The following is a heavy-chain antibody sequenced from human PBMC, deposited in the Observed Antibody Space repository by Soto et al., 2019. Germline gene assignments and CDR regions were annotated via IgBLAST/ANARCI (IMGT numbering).Heavy chain of an antibody. V-gene: IGHV1-24*01. CDR3: ATGMVRGVDYYSGMDV. Sequence: VKVSCKVSGYTLTELSMHWVRQAPGKGLEWMGGFDPEDGETIYAQKFQGRVTMTEDTSTDTAYMELSSLRSEDTAVYYCATGMVRGVDYYSGMDVWGQGTTVTVSS. CDR2: FDPEDGET. D-gene: IGHD3-10*01. J-gene: IGHJ6*02. CDR1: GYTLTELS.